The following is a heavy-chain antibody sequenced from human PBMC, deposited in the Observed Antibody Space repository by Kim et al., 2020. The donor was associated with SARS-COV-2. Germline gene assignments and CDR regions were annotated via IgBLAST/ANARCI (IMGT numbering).Heavy chain of an antibody. J-gene: IGHJ4*02. CDR2: ISGSGEST. Sequence: GGSPRLSCAASGFTFGSYAMSWVRQAPGKGLEWVSTISGSGESTYYADSVKGRFSISRDNSRNTVYMQVSSLRAEDTAVYYCAITTRLQFQRGFDYWGQGTLVTVSS. D-gene: IGHD5-12*01. CDR1: GFTFGSYA. V-gene: IGHV3-23*01. CDR3: AITTRLQFQRGFDY.